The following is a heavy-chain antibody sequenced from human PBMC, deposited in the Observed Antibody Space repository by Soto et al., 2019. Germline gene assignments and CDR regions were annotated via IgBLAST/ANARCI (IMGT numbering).Heavy chain of an antibody. Sequence: GSLRLSCAASGFTFSSYGMHWVRQAPGKGLEWVAGISYDGSNKYYADSVKGRFTISRDNSKNTLYLQMNSLRAEDTAVYYCAKDRNIVVVVAAKDKYYFDYWGQGTLVTVSS. D-gene: IGHD2-15*01. J-gene: IGHJ4*02. CDR3: AKDRNIVVVVAAKDKYYFDY. CDR1: GFTFSSYG. CDR2: ISYDGSNK. V-gene: IGHV3-30*18.